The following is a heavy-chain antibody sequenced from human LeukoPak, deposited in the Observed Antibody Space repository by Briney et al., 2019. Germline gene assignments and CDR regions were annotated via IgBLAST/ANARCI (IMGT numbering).Heavy chain of an antibody. J-gene: IGHJ4*02. V-gene: IGHV1-2*02. Sequence: ASVKVSCKASGYTFTDYYMHWVRQAPGQGLEWLGCINPNSGGTNYAQKFQGRVTMTRDTSISTAYMELSRLRSDDTAVYYCAREYYDSSAYNQEAIDYWGQGTLVTVSS. CDR1: GYTFTDYY. CDR2: INPNSGGT. D-gene: IGHD3-22*01. CDR3: AREYYDSSAYNQEAIDY.